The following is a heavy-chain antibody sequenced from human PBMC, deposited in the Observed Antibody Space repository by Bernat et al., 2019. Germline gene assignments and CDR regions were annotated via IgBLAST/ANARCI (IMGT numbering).Heavy chain of an antibody. CDR2: IYSGGST. Sequence: EVQLVASGGGLVQPGGSLRLSCAASGFTVSSNYMSWVRQAPGKGLEWVSVIYSGGSTYYADSVKGRFTISRDNSKNTLYLQMNSLRAEDTAVYYCARDLDYYYYYYKDVWGKGTTVTVSS. CDR1: GFTVSSNY. J-gene: IGHJ6*03. CDR3: ARDLDYYYYYYKDV. V-gene: IGHV3-66*01. D-gene: IGHD1-1*01.